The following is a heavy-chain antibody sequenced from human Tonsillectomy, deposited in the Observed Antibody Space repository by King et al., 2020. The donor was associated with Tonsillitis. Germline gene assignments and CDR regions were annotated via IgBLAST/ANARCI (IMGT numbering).Heavy chain of an antibody. D-gene: IGHD1-26*01. CDR2: IYWNDGK. J-gene: IGHJ4*02. Sequence: TLKESGPTVVKPTQTLTLTCTFSGFSLSTSGVGVGWIRQPPGKALEWLALIYWNDGKRYSPSLKSRLTITKDTSKNQVVLTMINMDPVDTATYYCAHSYPVGPTNYFDYWGQGTLVAVSS. CDR1: GFSLSTSGVG. CDR3: AHSYPVGPTNYFDY. V-gene: IGHV2-5*01.